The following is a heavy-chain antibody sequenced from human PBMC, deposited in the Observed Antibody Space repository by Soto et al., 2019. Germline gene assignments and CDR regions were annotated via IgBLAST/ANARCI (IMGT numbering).Heavy chain of an antibody. Sequence: EVQLVESGGGLVQPGGSRRLSCAASGFTFSSYWMHWVRQAPGKGLVWVSRINRDGSSASYADSVKGRFTISRDNAKSTLYRQMDSLGADDTAMYFCTRDSFEETTYYGMDVWGQGTTVTVSS. D-gene: IGHD4-4*01. CDR2: INRDGSSA. CDR1: GFTFSSYW. J-gene: IGHJ6*02. CDR3: TRDSFEETTYYGMDV. V-gene: IGHV3-74*01.